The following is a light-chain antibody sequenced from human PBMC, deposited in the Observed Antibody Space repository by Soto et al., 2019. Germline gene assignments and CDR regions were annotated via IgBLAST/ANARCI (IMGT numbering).Light chain of an antibody. CDR1: SSNIGSNT. J-gene: IGLJ2*01. V-gene: IGLV1-44*01. CDR3: AAWDDSLNGPV. CDR2: SNN. Sequence: VLTQPPSASGTPGQKVTISCSGSSSNIGSNTVNWYQQLPGTAPKVLIYSNNQRPSGVPDRFSGSKSGTSASLAISGLQSEDEADFYCAAWDDSLNGPVFGGGTKLTVL.